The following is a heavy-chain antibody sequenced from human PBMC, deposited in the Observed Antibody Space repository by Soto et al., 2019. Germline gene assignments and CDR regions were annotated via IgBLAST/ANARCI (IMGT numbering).Heavy chain of an antibody. CDR2: IYYSGST. D-gene: IGHD3-3*01. J-gene: IGHJ6*03. CDR1: GGSISSGGYY. Sequence: SETLSLTCTVSGGSISSGGYYWSWIRQHPGKGLEWIGYIYYSGSTYYNPSLKSRVTILVDTSKNQFSLKLSSVTAADTAVYYCARGVLRFLEWLPYYYYYMDVWGKGTTVTVSS. V-gene: IGHV4-31*03. CDR3: ARGVLRFLEWLPYYYYYMDV.